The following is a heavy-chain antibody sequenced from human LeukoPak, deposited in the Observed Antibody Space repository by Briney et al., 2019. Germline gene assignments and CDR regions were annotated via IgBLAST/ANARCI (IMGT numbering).Heavy chain of an antibody. J-gene: IGHJ4*02. CDR3: ARDYYYGSGSHY. CDR1: GFTVSSNY. D-gene: IGHD3-10*01. CDR2: IYSGGST. Sequence: GALRLSCAASGFTVSSNYMSWVRQAPGKGLEWVSVIYSGGSTYYADSVKGRFTISRDNSKSTLYLQMNSLRAEDTAVYYCARDYYYGSGSHYWGQGTLVTVSS. V-gene: IGHV3-53*01.